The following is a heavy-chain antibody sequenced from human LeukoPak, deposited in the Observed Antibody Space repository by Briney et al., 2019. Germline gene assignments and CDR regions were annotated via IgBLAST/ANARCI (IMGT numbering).Heavy chain of an antibody. D-gene: IGHD3-16*01. J-gene: IGHJ4*02. CDR1: GFTFSSYS. V-gene: IGHV3-21*01. Sequence: GGSLRLSCAASGFTFSSYSMNWVRQAPGKGLEWVSSISSSSSYIYYADSVKGRFTISRDNSKNTLYLQMNSLRAEDTAVYYCARATSLGPDYWGQGTLVTVSS. CDR2: ISSSSSYI. CDR3: ARATSLGPDY.